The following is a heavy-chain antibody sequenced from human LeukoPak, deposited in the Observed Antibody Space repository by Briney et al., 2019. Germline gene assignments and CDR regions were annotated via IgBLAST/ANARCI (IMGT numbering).Heavy chain of an antibody. CDR1: GYSFTSYW. V-gene: IGHV5-51*01. Sequence: GESLKISCKGSGYSFTSYWIGWVRQMPGKGLEWMGIIYPGDSDTRYSPSFQGQVTISADKSISTAYLQWSSLKVSDTAMYYCARQGSYYDSSGYPWGAFDIWGQGTMVTVSS. D-gene: IGHD3-22*01. CDR2: IYPGDSDT. J-gene: IGHJ3*02. CDR3: ARQGSYYDSSGYPWGAFDI.